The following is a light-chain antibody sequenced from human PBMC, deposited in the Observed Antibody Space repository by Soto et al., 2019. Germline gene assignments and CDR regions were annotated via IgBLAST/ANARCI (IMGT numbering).Light chain of an antibody. CDR2: STS. J-gene: IGKJ5*01. Sequence: DIQMTQSPSSLSASVGDRVIITCRASQMISTYLNWYQQKPGKAPTLVIYSTSTLQTGAPSRFSGSGSGTDFTLTISSVQPEDVATYYCQQCYSHPPFGQGTRLEIK. CDR3: QQCYSHPP. CDR1: QMISTY. V-gene: IGKV1-39*01.